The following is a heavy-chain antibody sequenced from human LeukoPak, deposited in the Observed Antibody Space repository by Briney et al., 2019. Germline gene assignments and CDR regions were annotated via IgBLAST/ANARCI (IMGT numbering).Heavy chain of an antibody. CDR3: AREPSYDTSGYYYFHH. D-gene: IGHD3-22*01. V-gene: IGHV3-11*01. CDR2: MSSSGRTI. J-gene: IGHJ1*01. CDR1: GFTFSDYY. Sequence: GGSLRLSCAASGFTFSDYYMSWIRQAPGKGLEWVPYMSSSGRTIYYADSVKGRFTISRDNAKNSLYLQMNSLRAEDTAVYYCAREPSYDTSGYYYFHHWGQGTLVTVSS.